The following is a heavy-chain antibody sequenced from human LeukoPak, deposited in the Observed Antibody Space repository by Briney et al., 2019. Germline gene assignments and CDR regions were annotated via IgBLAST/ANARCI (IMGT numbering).Heavy chain of an antibody. CDR1: GFTFSSYS. J-gene: IGHJ3*01. CDR2: ISSSSSYI. D-gene: IGHD1-26*01. Sequence: GGSLRLSCAASGFTFSSYSMNWVRQAPGKGLEWVSSISSSSSYIYYADPVKGRFTISRDNSKNTLYLQMNSLRAEDTAVYYCAKSAVGNMDVWGQGTMVTVSS. CDR3: AKSAVGNMDV. V-gene: IGHV3-21*01.